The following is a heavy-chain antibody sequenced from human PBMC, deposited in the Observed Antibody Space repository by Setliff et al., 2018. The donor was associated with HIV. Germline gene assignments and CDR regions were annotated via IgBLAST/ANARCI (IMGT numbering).Heavy chain of an antibody. Sequence: ASVTVSCKASGYLFAGYYMHWVRQAPGQGLEWMGWINVNSGGTKYAQKFQGRVTMTRDTSISTAYMEVSSLRSDDTAVYYCAGEGSPIYYFDYWSQGTLVTVSS. D-gene: IGHD3-10*01. CDR2: INVNSGGT. V-gene: IGHV1-2*02. CDR1: GYLFAGYY. J-gene: IGHJ4*02. CDR3: AGEGSPIYYFDY.